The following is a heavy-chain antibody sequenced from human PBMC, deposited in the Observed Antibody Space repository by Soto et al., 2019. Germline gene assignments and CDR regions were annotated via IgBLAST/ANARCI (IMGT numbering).Heavy chain of an antibody. D-gene: IGHD2-8*01. J-gene: IGHJ4*01. V-gene: IGHV3-33*01. Sequence: GGSLRLSCAASGFTFGTYAMHWVRQAPGKGLEWVAVIYYDGSNRYYGDAVKGRFTISRDNSKSTLYLQMSSLRAEDTAVYYCARAFCTNGVCYYFFDYWGHGALVTVSS. CDR3: ARAFCTNGVCYYFFDY. CDR1: GFTFGTYA. CDR2: IYYDGSNR.